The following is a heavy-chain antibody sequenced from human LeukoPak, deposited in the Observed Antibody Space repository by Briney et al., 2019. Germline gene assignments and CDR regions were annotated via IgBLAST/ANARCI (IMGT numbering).Heavy chain of an antibody. J-gene: IGHJ5*02. CDR1: GFTFSSYG. CDR3: AKDSAPRDYDSSGYPGKNWFDP. V-gene: IGHV3-30*18. Sequence: GGSLRLSCAASGFTFSSYGMHWARQAPGKGLEWVAVISYDGSNKYYADSVKGRFTISRDNSKNTLYLQMNSLRAEDTAVYYCAKDSAPRDYDSSGYPGKNWFDPWGQGTLVTVSS. CDR2: ISYDGSNK. D-gene: IGHD3-22*01.